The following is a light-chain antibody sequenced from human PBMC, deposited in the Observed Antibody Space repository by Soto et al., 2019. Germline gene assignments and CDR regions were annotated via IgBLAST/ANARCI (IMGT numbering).Light chain of an antibody. J-gene: IGKJ5*01. CDR2: SAS. Sequence: DIHITHSPSSLCSSLGYRCTITLLARQIMSNFLNWYQQKPGKAPKLLIRSASSFQSGVPSRFRGSGSGKDFNLSITSLQPQDFSTYYCQQSYGAPIPFGQGTRLEIK. CDR3: QQSYGAPIP. V-gene: IGKV1-39*01. CDR1: QIMSNF.